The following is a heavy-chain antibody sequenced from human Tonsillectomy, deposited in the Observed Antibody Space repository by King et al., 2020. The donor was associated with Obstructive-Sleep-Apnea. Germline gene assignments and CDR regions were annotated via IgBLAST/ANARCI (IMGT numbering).Heavy chain of an antibody. D-gene: IGHD6-6*01. CDR1: GGSISSYY. CDR3: ARLAAQGGYYYYYYGMDV. V-gene: IGHV4-59*01. Sequence: LQLQESGPGLVKPSETLSLTCTVSGGSISSYYWSWIRQPPGKGLEWIGYIYYSGSTNYNPSLKSRFTIYVDTSKNQFSLKLSSVTAADTAVYYCARLAAQGGYYYYYYGMDVWGQGATVTVSS. CDR2: IYYSGST. J-gene: IGHJ6*02.